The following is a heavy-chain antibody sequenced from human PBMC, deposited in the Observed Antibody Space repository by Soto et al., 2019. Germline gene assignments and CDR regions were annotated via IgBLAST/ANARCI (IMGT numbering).Heavy chain of an antibody. CDR2: IYWDDDK. Sequence: QITLKESGPTLVKPTQTLTLTCSFSGFSLSTTRVGVGWIRQPPGEALEGLALIYWDDDKSYSPSLKTRLTITKDSPKNRVVLTMSDMDPVETATYYCSHIVVDGLGYYFDYWGQGTLVTVSS. V-gene: IGHV2-5*02. CDR3: SHIVVDGLGYYFDY. J-gene: IGHJ4*02. D-gene: IGHD6-19*01. CDR1: GFSLSTTRVG.